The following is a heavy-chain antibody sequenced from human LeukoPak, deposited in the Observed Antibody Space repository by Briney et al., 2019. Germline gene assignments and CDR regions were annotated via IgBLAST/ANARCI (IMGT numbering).Heavy chain of an antibody. D-gene: IGHD2-2*01. CDR1: GYTFTSYD. CDR3: ARAPTCSSTSCLRRYGMDV. Sequence: GASVKVSCKASGYTFTSYDINRVRQATGQGLEWMGWMNPNSGNTGYAQKFQGRVTMTRNTSITTAYMELSSLRSEDTAVYYCARAPTCSSTSCLRRYGMDVWGQGTTVTVSS. CDR2: MNPNSGNT. V-gene: IGHV1-8*01. J-gene: IGHJ6*02.